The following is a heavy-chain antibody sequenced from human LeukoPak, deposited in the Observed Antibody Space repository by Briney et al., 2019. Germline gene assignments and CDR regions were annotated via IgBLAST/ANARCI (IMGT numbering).Heavy chain of an antibody. CDR2: ISSSSNYI. D-gene: IGHD3-22*01. CDR1: GFTFSSYS. J-gene: IGHJ4*02. Sequence: GGSLRLSCAASGFTFSSYSMNWVRQAPGKGLEWVSSISSSSNYIYYADSVKGGFTISRDNAKNSLYLQMNSLRAEDTAVYYCAQNFYDSSGLYFDYWGQGTLVTVSS. V-gene: IGHV3-21*01. CDR3: AQNFYDSSGLYFDY.